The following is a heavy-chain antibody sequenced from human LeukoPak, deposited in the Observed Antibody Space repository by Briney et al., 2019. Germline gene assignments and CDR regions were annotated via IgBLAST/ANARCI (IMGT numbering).Heavy chain of an antibody. Sequence: GASVKVSCKASGYTFTSYDINWVRQATGQGLEWMGWMNPNSGNTGYAQKFQGRVTMTRNTSISTAYMELSSLRSEDTAVYYCARSLPLLWFGELLGADNWFDPWGQGTLVTVSS. J-gene: IGHJ5*02. CDR2: MNPNSGNT. CDR1: GYTFTSYD. D-gene: IGHD3-10*01. CDR3: ARSLPLLWFGELLGADNWFDP. V-gene: IGHV1-8*01.